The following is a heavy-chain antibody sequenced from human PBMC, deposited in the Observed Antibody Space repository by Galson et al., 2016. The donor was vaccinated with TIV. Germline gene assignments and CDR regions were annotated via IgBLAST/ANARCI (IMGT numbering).Heavy chain of an antibody. CDR1: GYTFTDYA. J-gene: IGHJ4*02. Sequence: SVKVSCKASGYTFTDYAISWVRQAPGQGLEWMGRIIPIIGMTNYAQKFQGRVTITADTSTNTAYMELGSLRSEDTAIYYCARAGVGAARDGGDYWGQGTLVTVSS. CDR2: IIPIIGMT. V-gene: IGHV1-69*04. D-gene: IGHD6-6*01. CDR3: ARAGVGAARDGGDY.